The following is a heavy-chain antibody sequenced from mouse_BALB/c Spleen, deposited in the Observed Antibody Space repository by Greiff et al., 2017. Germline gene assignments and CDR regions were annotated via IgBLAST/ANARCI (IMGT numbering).Heavy chain of an antibody. D-gene: IGHD2-10*01. Sequence: EVQLQQSGPELVKPGALVKLSCKASGFNIKDYYMHWVKQRPEQGLEWIGWIDPENGNTIYDPKFQGKASITADTSSNTAYLQLSSLTSEDTAVYYCARAYYGNGYFDVWGAGTTVTVSS. CDR1: GFNIKDYY. CDR3: ARAYYGNGYFDV. J-gene: IGHJ1*01. CDR2: IDPENGNT. V-gene: IGHV14-1*02.